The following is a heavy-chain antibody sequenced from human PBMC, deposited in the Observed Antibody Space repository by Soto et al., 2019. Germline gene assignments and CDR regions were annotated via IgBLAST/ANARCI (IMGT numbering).Heavy chain of an antibody. D-gene: IGHD4-4*01. CDR3: ARDGEYSNYTE. CDR1: GGSISSGGYY. CDR2: IYYSGST. J-gene: IGHJ4*02. V-gene: IGHV4-31*03. Sequence: QVQLQESGPGLVKPSQTLSLTCTVSGGSISSGGYYWSWIRQHPGKGLEWIGYIYYSGSTYYNPSLKSXXTXSXXTSKDQFSLKLSSVTAADTAVYYCARDGEYSNYTEWGQGTLVTVSS.